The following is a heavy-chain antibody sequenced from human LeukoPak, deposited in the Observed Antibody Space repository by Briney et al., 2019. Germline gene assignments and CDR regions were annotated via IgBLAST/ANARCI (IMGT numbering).Heavy chain of an antibody. CDR3: AKDGLYFDGSTHIYYFDS. D-gene: IGHD3-9*01. V-gene: IGHV3-23*01. CDR1: GFSFGGYA. J-gene: IGHJ4*02. CDR2: ITYNGAAT. Sequence: GGSLRLSCAASGFSFGGYAMTWVRQAPGKGLEWVSSITYNGAATYYLDSVKARFTISRDNSRSTLYLQMDSLTAEDTALYYCAKDGLYFDGSTHIYYFDSWRQGTLVAVSS.